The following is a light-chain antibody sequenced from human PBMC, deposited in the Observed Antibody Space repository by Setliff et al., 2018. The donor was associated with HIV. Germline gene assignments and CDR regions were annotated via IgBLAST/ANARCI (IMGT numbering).Light chain of an antibody. Sequence: QSVLAQPASMSGSPGQSITISCTGTSDDVGASNYVSWYQQHPGKAPKLIIYEVKVRPSGVSSRFSGSKSGNTASLTLSGLQTEDESDYSCSSYTKTASVYVFGSGTKVTV. CDR3: SSYTKTASVYV. V-gene: IGLV2-14*01. J-gene: IGLJ1*01. CDR1: SDDVGASNY. CDR2: EVK.